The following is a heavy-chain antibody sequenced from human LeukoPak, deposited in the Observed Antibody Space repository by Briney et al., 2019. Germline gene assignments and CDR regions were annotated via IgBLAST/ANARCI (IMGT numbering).Heavy chain of an antibody. Sequence: GGSLRLSCAASTFTFGNYWMSWVRQAPGKGLEWVSVIYSGGSTYYADSVKGRFTISRDNSKNTLYLQMNSLRAEDTAVYYCARRVVPAAMGFSYYFDYWGQGTLVTVSS. D-gene: IGHD2-2*01. CDR3: ARRVVPAAMGFSYYFDY. V-gene: IGHV3-66*04. CDR2: IYSGGST. J-gene: IGHJ4*02. CDR1: TFTFGNYW.